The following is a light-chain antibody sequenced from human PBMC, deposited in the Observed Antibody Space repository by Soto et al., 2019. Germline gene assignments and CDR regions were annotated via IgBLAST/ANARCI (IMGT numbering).Light chain of an antibody. CDR1: QSVSSN. Sequence: EIVMTQSPATLSVSPGERATLSCRASQSVSSNLAWYQQKPGQAPRLLIYRASTRATGIPARFSGSGSGTAFTLTTISLQSEDFAVDYCQHYHNWPPWTFGQGTKVEIK. J-gene: IGKJ1*01. CDR2: RAS. V-gene: IGKV3-15*01. CDR3: QHYHNWPPWT.